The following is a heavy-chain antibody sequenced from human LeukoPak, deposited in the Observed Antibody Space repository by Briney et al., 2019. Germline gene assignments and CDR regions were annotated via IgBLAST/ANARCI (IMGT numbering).Heavy chain of an antibody. CDR3: AKHLTATNTYIFFGLDV. Sequence: PGGSLRLSCAATGFSFKDYGVHWVRQPPGKGLEWVSAINWNGGGTDYADSVKGRFTISRDNAKNSLYLPLSSLRPEDTALYYCAKHLTATNTYIFFGLDVWGQGTSVTVSS. J-gene: IGHJ6*02. V-gene: IGHV3-9*01. CDR1: GFSFKDYG. D-gene: IGHD1-26*01. CDR2: INWNGGGT.